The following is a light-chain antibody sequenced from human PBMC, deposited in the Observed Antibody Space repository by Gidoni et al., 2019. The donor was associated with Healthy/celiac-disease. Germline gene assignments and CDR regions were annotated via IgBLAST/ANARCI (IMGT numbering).Light chain of an antibody. Sequence: DIQLTQSPSFLSASVGDRVTITCRASQGISSYLAWYQQKPGKAPKLLIYAASTLQSGVTSRFSGSGSGTEFTLTISSLQPEDFATYYCQQLNSYPAFTFGPGTKVDIK. V-gene: IGKV1-9*01. J-gene: IGKJ3*01. CDR2: AAS. CDR3: QQLNSYPAFT. CDR1: QGISSY.